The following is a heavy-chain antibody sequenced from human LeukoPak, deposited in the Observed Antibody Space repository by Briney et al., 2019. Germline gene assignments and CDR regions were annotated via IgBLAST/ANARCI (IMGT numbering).Heavy chain of an antibody. Sequence: AGGSLRLSCAASGFTFSSYWMHWVRQAPGKGLVWVSRINSDGSSTSYADSVKGRFTISRDNAKNTLYLQMNSLRAEDTAVYYCARGPQLLWFGELFAPDAFDIWGQGTMDTVSS. J-gene: IGHJ3*02. D-gene: IGHD3-10*01. CDR3: ARGPQLLWFGELFAPDAFDI. CDR1: GFTFSSYW. CDR2: INSDGSST. V-gene: IGHV3-74*01.